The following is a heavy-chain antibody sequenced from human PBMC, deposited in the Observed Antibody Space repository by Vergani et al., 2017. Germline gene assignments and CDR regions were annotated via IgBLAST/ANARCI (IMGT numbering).Heavy chain of an antibody. Sequence: QLQLQESGPGLMKPSETLSLTCTVSGDSISSSNSHWGWIRQPPGKGLEWIGTISNSGSTYDNVSLKSRVAISVDTSNNQLSLKLNSVTAADTAVYDCARRPRTQHAVDIWGPGTMVTVSS. CDR3: ARRPRTQHAVDI. CDR2: ISNSGST. J-gene: IGHJ3*02. D-gene: IGHD1-1*01. V-gene: IGHV4-39*01. CDR1: GDSISSSNSH.